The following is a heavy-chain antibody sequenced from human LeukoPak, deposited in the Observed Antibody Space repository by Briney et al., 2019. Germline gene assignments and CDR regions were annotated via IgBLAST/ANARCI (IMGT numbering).Heavy chain of an antibody. CDR1: GGSVSSGGYY. Sequence: PQTSDLICTVSGGSVSSGGYYWSWIRQHPGKGLEWIGNIYYRGSTYYNPSLKSRVTISVDTSKNQFSLKLSCVTAADTAVYYCARDLGGCSGGSCPPGWFAPWGQGSL. J-gene: IGHJ5*01. CDR2: IYYRGST. D-gene: IGHD2-15*01. CDR3: ARDLGGCSGGSCPPGWFAP. V-gene: IGHV4-31*03.